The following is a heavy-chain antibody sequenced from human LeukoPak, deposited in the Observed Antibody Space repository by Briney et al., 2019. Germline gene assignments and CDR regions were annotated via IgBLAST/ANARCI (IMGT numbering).Heavy chain of an antibody. CDR2: ISSSSSYI. V-gene: IGHV3-21*01. Sequence: GGSLRLSCAASGFTFSSYSMNWVRQAPGKGLEWVSSISSSSSYIYHADSVKGRFTISRDNAKTSLYLQMNSLRAEDTAVYYCARDRHHRFGELFPWGQATRVTVSS. D-gene: IGHD3-10*01. CDR3: ARDRHHRFGELFP. J-gene: IGHJ4*02. CDR1: GFTFSSYS.